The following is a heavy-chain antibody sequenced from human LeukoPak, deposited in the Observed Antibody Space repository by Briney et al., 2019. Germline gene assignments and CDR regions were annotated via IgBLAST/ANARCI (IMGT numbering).Heavy chain of an antibody. CDR1: GYTFTSYG. D-gene: IGHD6-6*01. V-gene: IGHV1-2*02. CDR2: INPNSGGT. Sequence: ASVKVSCKASGYTFTSYGISGLRQAPGQGLEGMGWINPNSGGTNYAQKFQGRVTMTRDTSISTAYMELSRLRSDDTAVYYCARGLLEYSSSSPLDYWGQGTLVTVSS. J-gene: IGHJ4*02. CDR3: ARGLLEYSSSSPLDY.